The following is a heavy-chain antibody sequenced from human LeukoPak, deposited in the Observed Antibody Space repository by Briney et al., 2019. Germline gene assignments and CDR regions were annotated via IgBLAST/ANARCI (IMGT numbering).Heavy chain of an antibody. J-gene: IGHJ4*02. Sequence: GGSLRLSCAASGFTFSSYGMHWVRQAPGKGLEWVAVIWYDGSNKYYADSVKGRFTISRDNSKNTLYLQMNSLRAEDTAVYYCAKDRLAARCFDYWGQGTLVTVSS. V-gene: IGHV3-33*06. CDR2: IWYDGSNK. CDR3: AKDRLAARCFDY. D-gene: IGHD5-18*01. CDR1: GFTFSSYG.